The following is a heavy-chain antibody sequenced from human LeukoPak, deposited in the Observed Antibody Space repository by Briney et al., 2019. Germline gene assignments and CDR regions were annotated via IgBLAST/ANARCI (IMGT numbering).Heavy chain of an antibody. D-gene: IGHD3-22*01. V-gene: IGHV1-46*01. J-gene: IGHJ3*02. CDR1: GYTFTSHF. Sequence: ASVKVSCKAAGYTFTSHFMHWVRQAPGQGLEWMGIINPRGGSTSYTQKFQGRVTMTRDTSTSTVYMELSSLRSEDTAVYYCARVKSYYYDTSDKDAFDIWGQGTMVTVSS. CDR3: ARVKSYYYDTSDKDAFDI. CDR2: INPRGGST.